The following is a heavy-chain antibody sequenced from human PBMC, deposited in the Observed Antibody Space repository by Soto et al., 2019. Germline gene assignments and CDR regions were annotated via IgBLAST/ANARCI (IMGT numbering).Heavy chain of an antibody. CDR2: INPSGGST. CDR1: GYTFTSYY. CDR3: ARDGYSSGWYARYFQH. D-gene: IGHD6-19*01. Sequence: QVQLVQSGAEVKKPGASVKVSCKASGYTFTSYYMHWVRQAPGQGLEWMGIINPSGGSTSYAQKFQGRVTMTRDTSTSTVYMEVSSLRSEDTAVYYCARDGYSSGWYARYFQHWGQGTLVTVSS. J-gene: IGHJ1*01. V-gene: IGHV1-46*01.